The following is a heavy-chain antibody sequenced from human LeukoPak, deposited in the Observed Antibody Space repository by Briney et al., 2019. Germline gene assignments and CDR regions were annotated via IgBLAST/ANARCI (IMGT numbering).Heavy chain of an antibody. CDR3: ARHDGRGGATMGALDY. CDR2: IYYGGST. CDR1: GGSISSSCDF. Sequence: SETLSLTCTVSGGSISSSCDFWGRIRQPPGTGLEWIGRIYYGGSTYYSPSLRSRVTISVDTSKNQFSLNLSSVTAADTAVYYCARHDGRGGATMGALDYWGQGSLVTVSS. V-gene: IGHV4-39*01. J-gene: IGHJ4*02. D-gene: IGHD4/OR15-4a*01.